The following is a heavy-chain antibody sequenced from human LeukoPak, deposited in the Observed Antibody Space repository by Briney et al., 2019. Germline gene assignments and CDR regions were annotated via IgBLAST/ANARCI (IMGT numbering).Heavy chain of an antibody. Sequence: GESLKISCKGSGYSFTSYWIGWVRQMPGKGLEWMGIIYPGESDTRYSPSFQCQVTISADKSISNAYLQWSSLKASDTAMYYCARHPSRAVAGPMHGTLFYMDVWGKGTTVTVSS. V-gene: IGHV5-51*01. CDR3: ARHPSRAVAGPMHGTLFYMDV. D-gene: IGHD6-19*01. J-gene: IGHJ6*03. CDR2: IYPGESDT. CDR1: GYSFTSYW.